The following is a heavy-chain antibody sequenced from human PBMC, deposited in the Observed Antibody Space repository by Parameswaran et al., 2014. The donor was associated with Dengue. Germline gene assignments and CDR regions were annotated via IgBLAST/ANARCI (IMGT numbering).Heavy chain of an antibody. CDR3: ARDSKYCSSTNCYRAFDI. V-gene: IGHV1-2*02. D-gene: IGHD2-2*01. J-gene: IGHJ3*02. CDR2: INPNSGGT. Sequence: VRQMPGKGLEWMGWINPNSGGTNYAQKFQGRVTMTRDTSISTAYMELSSLKSDDTAVYYCARDSKYCSSTNCYRAFDIWGQGTMVTVSS.